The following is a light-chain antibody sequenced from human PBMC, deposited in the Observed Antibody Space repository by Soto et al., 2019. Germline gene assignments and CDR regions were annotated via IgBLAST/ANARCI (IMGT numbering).Light chain of an antibody. V-gene: IGKV3-11*01. CDR3: QQRSNWPLT. CDR1: QRVSSY. J-gene: IGKJ3*01. Sequence: EIVLTQSPATLSLSPGERATFSCRASQRVSSYLAWYQQKPGQAPRLLIYDVSKRATGIPARFSGSGSGTDFTLTISSLEPEDFAVYYCQQRSNWPLTFGPGTKVDIK. CDR2: DVS.